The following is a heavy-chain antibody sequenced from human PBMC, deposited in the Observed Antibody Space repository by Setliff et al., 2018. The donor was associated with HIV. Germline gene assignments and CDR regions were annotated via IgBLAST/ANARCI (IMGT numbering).Heavy chain of an antibody. CDR3: AKSPNRYSPLDWFDP. V-gene: IGHV3-11*01. Sequence: GGSLRLSCAASGFSFSDYFMTWIRQAPGKGLEWVSYISGSGGVMAYADSVKGRFTISRDNAKNSLYLQMNSLRSEDTALYYCAKSPNRYSPLDWFDPWGQGTLVTVSS. J-gene: IGHJ5*02. D-gene: IGHD5-18*01. CDR2: ISGSGGVM. CDR1: GFSFSDYF.